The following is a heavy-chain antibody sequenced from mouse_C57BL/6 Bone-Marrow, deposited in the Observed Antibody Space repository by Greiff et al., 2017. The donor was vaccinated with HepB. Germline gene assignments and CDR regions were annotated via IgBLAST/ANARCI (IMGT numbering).Heavy chain of an antibody. V-gene: IGHV1-81*01. Sequence: VNLVESGAELARPGASVKLSCKASGYTFTSYGISWVKQRTGQGLEWIGEIYPRSGNTYYNEKFKGKATLTADKSSSTAYMELRSLTSEDSAVYFCARYYDGSDYWGQGTTLTVSS. CDR1: GYTFTSYG. D-gene: IGHD2-3*01. CDR3: ARYYDGSDY. CDR2: IYPRSGNT. J-gene: IGHJ2*01.